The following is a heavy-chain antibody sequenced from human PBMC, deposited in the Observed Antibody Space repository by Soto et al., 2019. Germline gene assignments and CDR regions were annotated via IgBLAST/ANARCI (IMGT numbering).Heavy chain of an antibody. Sequence: GGSLRLSCAASGCTFSKAWMSWVRQAPRKGLDWVGRIKTKTDRGPTDYAAPVKGRITISRDHSKDTLYLQMNSLKTEDPAVYYCTTGLSNGYYNFDYWGQGTPVTVS. J-gene: IGHJ4*02. D-gene: IGHD3-22*01. V-gene: IGHV3-15*01. CDR1: GCTFSKAW. CDR3: TTGLSNGYYNFDY. CDR2: IKTKTDRGPT.